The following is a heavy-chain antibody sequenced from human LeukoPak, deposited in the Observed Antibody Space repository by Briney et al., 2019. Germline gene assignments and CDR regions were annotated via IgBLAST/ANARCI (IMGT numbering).Heavy chain of an antibody. CDR1: GFTFSSYG. CDR2: ISGSGGST. V-gene: IGHV3-23*01. CDR3: AKSSGWYFKLDY. Sequence: PGGSLRLSCAASGFTFSSYGMSWVRQAPGKGLEWVSAISGSGGSTYYADSVKGRFTISRDNSKNTLYLQMNSLRAEDTAVYYCAKSSGWYFKLDYWGQGTLVTVSS. J-gene: IGHJ4*02. D-gene: IGHD6-19*01.